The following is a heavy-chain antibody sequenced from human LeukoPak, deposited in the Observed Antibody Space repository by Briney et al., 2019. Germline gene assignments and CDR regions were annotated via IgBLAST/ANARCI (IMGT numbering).Heavy chain of an antibody. CDR3: ARVPTIAAAADYYYYYGMDV. CDR2: ISSSSSYI. D-gene: IGHD6-13*01. Sequence: PGGSLRLSCAASGFTFSSYSMNWVRQAPGKGLEWVSSISSSSSYIYYADSVKGRFTISRDNAKNSLYLQMNSLRAEDTAVYYCARVPTIAAAADYYYYYGMDVWGQGTTVTVSS. V-gene: IGHV3-21*01. J-gene: IGHJ6*02. CDR1: GFTFSSYS.